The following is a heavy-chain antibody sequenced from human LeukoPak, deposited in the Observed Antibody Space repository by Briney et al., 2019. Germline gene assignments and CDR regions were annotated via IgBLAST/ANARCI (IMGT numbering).Heavy chain of an antibody. CDR3: ARDNAYMFDH. V-gene: IGHV3-74*01. CDR1: GFTFSSYW. J-gene: IGHJ4*02. CDR2: INTDGRTT. Sequence: GGSLRLSCAASGFTFSSYWMNWVREAPGKGLVWVAHINTDGRTTTYADSVKGRFTVSRDNAKNTLYLEMNRLRAEDTAVYYCARDNAYMFDHWGQGTQVTVSS. D-gene: IGHD5-24*01.